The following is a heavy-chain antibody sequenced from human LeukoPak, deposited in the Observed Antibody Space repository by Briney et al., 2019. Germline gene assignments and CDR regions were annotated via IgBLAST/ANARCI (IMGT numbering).Heavy chain of an antibody. D-gene: IGHD3-22*01. V-gene: IGHV3-30*03. CDR3: ARSAYYYDSRGYHNFYHYGMDV. CDR2: LSYDGSNK. Sequence: GGSLRLSCAASGFTFSSYGMHWVRQAPGKGLEWVAVLSYDGSNKYYADSVKGRFTISRDNSKNTLYLQMNSLRAEDTAVYYCARSAYYYDSRGYHNFYHYGMDVWGQGTTVTVSS. CDR1: GFTFSSYG. J-gene: IGHJ6*02.